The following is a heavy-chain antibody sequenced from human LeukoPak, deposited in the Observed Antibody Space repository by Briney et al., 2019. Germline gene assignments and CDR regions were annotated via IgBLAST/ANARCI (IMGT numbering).Heavy chain of an antibody. CDR1: GFTFTSYE. CDR2: ISSSVSTI. D-gene: IGHD3-9*01. V-gene: IGHV3-48*03. Sequence: PRGSLRLSCAASGFTFTSYEMNWVRQAPGKRLEWVSYISSSVSTIYYTDSVKGRFTIPRTNPKNSPYLRMDSLRAEDTAVYYCASETPGLRYFAWLVFDYWGQGTLVTVSS. J-gene: IGHJ4*02. CDR3: ASETPGLRYFAWLVFDY.